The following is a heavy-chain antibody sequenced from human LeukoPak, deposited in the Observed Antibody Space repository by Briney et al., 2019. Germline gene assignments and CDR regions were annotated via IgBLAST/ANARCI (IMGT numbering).Heavy chain of an antibody. D-gene: IGHD5-18*01. CDR3: ATVSPDGDIQLNWFDP. J-gene: IGHJ5*02. CDR1: GYTLTELS. CDR2: FDPEDGET. Sequence: GASVKVSCKVSGYTLTELSMHWLRQAPGKGLEWMGGFDPEDGETIYAQKFQGRVTMTEDTSTDTAYMELSSLRSEDTAVYYCATVSPDGDIQLNWFDPWGQGTLVTVSS. V-gene: IGHV1-24*01.